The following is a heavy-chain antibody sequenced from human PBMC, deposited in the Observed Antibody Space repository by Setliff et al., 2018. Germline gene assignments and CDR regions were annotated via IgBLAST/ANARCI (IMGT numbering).Heavy chain of an antibody. Sequence: GGSLRLSCVASGFTFSAYGMSWVRQAPGKGLEWVSSVYNGNDETKYADSVKGRFTISRDGSKNTVYLQMNRLRAEDTAVYYCAKRGHYSSSDGLSFDFWGQGTQVTVS. D-gene: IGHD6-6*01. V-gene: IGHV3-23*01. CDR1: GFTFSAYG. J-gene: IGHJ4*02. CDR3: AKRGHYSSSDGLSFDF. CDR2: VYNGNDET.